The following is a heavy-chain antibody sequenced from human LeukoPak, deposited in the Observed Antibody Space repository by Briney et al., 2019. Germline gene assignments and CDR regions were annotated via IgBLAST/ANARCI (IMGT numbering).Heavy chain of an antibody. CDR3: TTGPPTYGDYPSYYGMDV. CDR2: IKSKTDGGTT. CDR1: GFTFSNAW. V-gene: IGHV3-15*01. J-gene: IGHJ6*02. D-gene: IGHD4-17*01. Sequence: PGGSLRLSCAASGFTFSNAWMSWVRQAPGKGLEWVGRIKSKTDGGTTDYAAPVKGRFTISRDDSKNTLYLQMNSLKTEDTAVYYCTTGPPTYGDYPSYYGMDVWGQGTTVTVSS.